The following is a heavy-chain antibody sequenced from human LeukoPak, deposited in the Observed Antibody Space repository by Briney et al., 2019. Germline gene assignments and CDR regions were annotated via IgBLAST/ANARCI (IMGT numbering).Heavy chain of an antibody. D-gene: IGHD3-22*01. CDR2: MNPNSGNT. CDR1: GYTFTIYD. Sequence: ASVTVSCTASGYTFTIYDINWVRQATGQGLEWMGWMNPNSGNTGYAQKFQGRVTMTRNTSISTAYMELSSLRSEDTAVYYCARRGYYDSSGHDYWGQGTLVTVSS. J-gene: IGHJ4*02. CDR3: ARRGYYDSSGHDY. V-gene: IGHV1-8*01.